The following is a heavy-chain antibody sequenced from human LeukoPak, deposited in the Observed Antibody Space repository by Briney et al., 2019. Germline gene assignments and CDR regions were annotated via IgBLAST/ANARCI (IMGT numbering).Heavy chain of an antibody. D-gene: IGHD2-21*01. CDR1: GFTFSSYW. CDR2: IKQDGSEK. J-gene: IGHJ4*02. Sequence: PGGSLRLSCAASGFTFSSYWMSWVRQAPGKGLEWVANIKQDGSEKDYVDSVKGRFTISGDTAKNSLYLQMNSLRAEDTAVYYCARIKSQGVVVPLLRSTYYFDYWGQGTLVTVSS. CDR3: ARIKSQGVVVPLLRSTYYFDY. V-gene: IGHV3-7*01.